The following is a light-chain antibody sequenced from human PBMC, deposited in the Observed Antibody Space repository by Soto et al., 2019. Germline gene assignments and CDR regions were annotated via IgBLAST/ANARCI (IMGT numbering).Light chain of an antibody. CDR1: SSDVGSYNY. CDR2: DVT. J-gene: IGLJ1*01. Sequence: QSALTQPASVSGSPGQSITISCTGTSSDVGSYNYVSWYQQHPVKAPKLMIYDVTNRPSGVSDRFSGSKSGNTASLTISGLQAEAEADYYCSSYTSSSTPDVFGTGTKLTVL. CDR3: SSYTSSSTPDV. V-gene: IGLV2-14*01.